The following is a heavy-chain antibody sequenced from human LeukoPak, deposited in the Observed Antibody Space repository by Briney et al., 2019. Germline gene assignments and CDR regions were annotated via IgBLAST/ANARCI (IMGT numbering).Heavy chain of an antibody. J-gene: IGHJ4*02. V-gene: IGHV4-34*01. CDR1: GGSFSGYY. CDR2: INHSGST. CDR3: ARNRHFDY. Sequence: SETLSLTCAVYGGSFSGYYWSWIRQPPGKGLEWIGEINHSGSTNYNPSLKSRVTISVDTSKNQFSLKLSSVTAADTAVYYCARNRHFDYWGQGTLVTVPS. D-gene: IGHD1-14*01.